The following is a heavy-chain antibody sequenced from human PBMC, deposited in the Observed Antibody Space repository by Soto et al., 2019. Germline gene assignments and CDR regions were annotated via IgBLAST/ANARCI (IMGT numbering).Heavy chain of an antibody. V-gene: IGHV1-18*01. J-gene: IGHJ4*02. CDR3: ARDMNSWLRADY. Sequence: QVQVVQSGGEVKKPGASVRVSCKASAYTFTNYGISWVRQAPGQGLEWMGWISTYNGDTKYAQNLQGRVTMTTDTSTSTAYMELTSLRYDETAMYYCARDMNSWLRADYWGQGSLVTVSS. D-gene: IGHD3-9*01. CDR2: ISTYNGDT. CDR1: AYTFTNYG.